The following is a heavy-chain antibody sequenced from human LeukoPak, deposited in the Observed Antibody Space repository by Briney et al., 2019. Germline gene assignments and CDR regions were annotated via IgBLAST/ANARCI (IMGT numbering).Heavy chain of an antibody. V-gene: IGHV3-33*01. CDR3: ARDKAGIFDY. Sequence: GGSLRLSCAASGFTFSSYGMHWVRQAPGKGLEWVAVIWYGGSNKYYADSVKGRFTISRDNSKNTLYLQMNSLRAEDTAVYHCARDKAGIFDYWGQGTLVTVSS. J-gene: IGHJ4*02. CDR1: GFTFSSYG. D-gene: IGHD6-19*01. CDR2: IWYGGSNK.